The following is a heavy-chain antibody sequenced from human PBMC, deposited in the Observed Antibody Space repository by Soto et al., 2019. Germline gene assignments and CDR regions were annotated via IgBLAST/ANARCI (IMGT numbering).Heavy chain of an antibody. V-gene: IGHV4-61*01. CDR3: ARAYYYGSGRGRSMDV. J-gene: IGHJ6*02. CDR2: IYGTGST. D-gene: IGHD3-10*01. Sequence: QVQLQESDPGLVKPSETLSLTCTVSGGSVSSGTYYWTWIRQPPGKGLEWIGYIYGTGSTNSNPSLKSRVTISVDTSKNQFSLKLSSVTAADTAVYYCARAYYYGSGRGRSMDVWGQGTTVTV. CDR1: GGSVSSGTYY.